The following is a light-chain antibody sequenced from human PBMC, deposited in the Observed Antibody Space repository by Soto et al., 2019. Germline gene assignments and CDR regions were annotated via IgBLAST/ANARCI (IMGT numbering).Light chain of an antibody. V-gene: IGKV3-15*01. J-gene: IGKJ4*01. CDR1: HRVSSY. CDR2: ATS. Sequence: EIVMTESPATLSLSPGERATLSCRASHRVSSYLAWYQQKPGQAPRLLIYATSTRATGIPARFSGSGSGTEFTLTISSMQSEHLAAYYCQQYNNCPLTFGGGTKVDIK. CDR3: QQYNNCPLT.